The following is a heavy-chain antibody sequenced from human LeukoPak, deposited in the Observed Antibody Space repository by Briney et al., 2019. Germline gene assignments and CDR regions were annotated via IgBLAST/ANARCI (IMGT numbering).Heavy chain of an antibody. D-gene: IGHD1-14*01. J-gene: IGHJ4*02. CDR3: ARNQRTAAPFDY. CDR1: GYTFTSYG. Sequence: ASVKVSCKASGYTFTSYGISWVRQAPGQGLEWMGWISAYNGNTNYAQKLQGRVTMTTDTSTSTVYMELRSLGSDDTAVYYCARNQRTAAPFDYWGQGTLVTVSS. CDR2: ISAYNGNT. V-gene: IGHV1-18*01.